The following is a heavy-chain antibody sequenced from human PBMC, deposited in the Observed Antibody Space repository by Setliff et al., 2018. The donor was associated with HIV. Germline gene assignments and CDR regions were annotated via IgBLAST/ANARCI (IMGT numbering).Heavy chain of an antibody. V-gene: IGHV4-59*11. D-gene: IGHD6-13*01. CDR1: GGSISSHY. CDR2: IYYSGST. CDR3: ARGFGSSWGGNYYYYYMDV. Sequence: SETLSLTCTVSGGSISSHYWSWIRQPPGKGLEWIGYIYYSGSTNYNPSLKSRVTISVDTSKNQFSLKLSSVTAADTAVYYCARGFGSSWGGNYYYYYMDVWGKGTTVTGS. J-gene: IGHJ6*03.